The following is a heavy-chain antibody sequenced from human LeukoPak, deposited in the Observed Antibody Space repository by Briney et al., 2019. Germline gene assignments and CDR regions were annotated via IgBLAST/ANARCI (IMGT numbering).Heavy chain of an antibody. CDR2: FDPEDGET. D-gene: IGHD1-26*01. Sequence: ASVKVSCKVSGYTLTELSMHWVRQAPGKGLEWMGGFDPEDGETIYAQKFQGRVTMTEDTSTSTAYLELRSLRSDDTAVYYCARGGRWELPRPYSFDIWGQGTMVTVSS. CDR3: ARGGRWELPRPYSFDI. V-gene: IGHV1-24*01. CDR1: GYTLTELS. J-gene: IGHJ3*02.